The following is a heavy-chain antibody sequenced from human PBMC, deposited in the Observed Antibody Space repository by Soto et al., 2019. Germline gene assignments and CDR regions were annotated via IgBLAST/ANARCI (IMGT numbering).Heavy chain of an antibody. D-gene: IGHD3-10*01. Sequence: GGSLRLSCAASGFTFSSYWMSWVRQAPGKGLEWVANIKQDGSEKYYVDSVKGRFTISRDNAKNSLYLQMNSLRAEDTAVYYCARDRWFGELWRWFDPWGQGTLVTVSS. CDR2: IKQDGSEK. V-gene: IGHV3-7*05. J-gene: IGHJ5*02. CDR3: ARDRWFGELWRWFDP. CDR1: GFTFSSYW.